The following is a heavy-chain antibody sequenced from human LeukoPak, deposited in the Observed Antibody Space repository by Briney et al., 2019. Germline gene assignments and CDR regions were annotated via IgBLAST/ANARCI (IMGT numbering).Heavy chain of an antibody. D-gene: IGHD1-20*01. CDR3: AKDSTYNWILGY. Sequence: GGSLRLSCAASGFTFSSYGMHWVRQAPGKGLEWVAVISYDGSNKYYADSVKGRFTISRDNSKNTLYLQMNSLRAEDTAVYYCAKDSTYNWILGYWGQGTLVTVSS. CDR1: GFTFSSYG. V-gene: IGHV3-30*18. J-gene: IGHJ4*02. CDR2: ISYDGSNK.